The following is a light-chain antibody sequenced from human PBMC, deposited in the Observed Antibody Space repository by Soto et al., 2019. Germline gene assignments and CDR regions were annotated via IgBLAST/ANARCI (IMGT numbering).Light chain of an antibody. CDR2: GAS. CDR1: QGISSY. V-gene: IGKV1-8*01. CDR3: QQTCTTAGT. Sequence: ERVTISWRASQGISSYLAWYQQKPGKAPKLLIYGASTLQGGVPSRFSGSGSGTDFTLAIRSLQSYYVALSICQQTCTTAGTFAEGTKVDIK. J-gene: IGKJ1*01.